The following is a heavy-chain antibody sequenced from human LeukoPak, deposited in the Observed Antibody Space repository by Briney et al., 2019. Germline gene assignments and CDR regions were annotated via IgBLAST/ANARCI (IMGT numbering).Heavy chain of an antibody. V-gene: IGHV4-31*03. Sequence: PSQTLSLTCTVSGGSISSGGYYWSWIRQHPGKGLEWIGYIYYSGSTYYNPSLKSRVTISVDTSKNQFSLKLNSVTAADTAVYYCARLVHSSSWVWFDPWGQGTLVTVSS. CDR2: IYYSGST. D-gene: IGHD6-6*01. CDR3: ARLVHSSSWVWFDP. J-gene: IGHJ5*02. CDR1: GGSISSGGYY.